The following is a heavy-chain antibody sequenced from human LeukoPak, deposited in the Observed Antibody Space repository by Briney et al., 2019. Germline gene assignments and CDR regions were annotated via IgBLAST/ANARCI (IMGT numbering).Heavy chain of an antibody. V-gene: IGHV3-30*04. D-gene: IGHD2-2*01. CDR3: ARDPNDQPGYHDAFDI. CDR2: ISYDGSNK. CDR1: GFTFSSYA. Sequence: GGSLRPSCAASGFTFSSYAMHWVRQAPGKGLEWVAVISYDGSNKYYADSVKGRFTISRDNSKNTLYLQMNSLRAEDTAVYYCARDPNDQPGYHDAFDIWGQGTMVTVSS. J-gene: IGHJ3*02.